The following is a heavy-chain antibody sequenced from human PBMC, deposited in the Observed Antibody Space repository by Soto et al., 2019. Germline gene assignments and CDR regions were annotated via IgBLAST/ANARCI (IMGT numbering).Heavy chain of an antibody. CDR3: ASQGLPYFDWSPTPLYYMDV. V-gene: IGHV4-34*01. CDR1: GGSFSGYY. J-gene: IGHJ6*03. D-gene: IGHD3-9*01. Sequence: SVTLSLTCAVYGGSFSGYYWSWIRQPPGKGLEWIGEINHSGNTNYNPSLKSRVTISVDKSKNQFSLKLSSVTAADTAVYSCASQGLPYFDWSPTPLYYMDVWGKGTTVTVSS. CDR2: INHSGNT.